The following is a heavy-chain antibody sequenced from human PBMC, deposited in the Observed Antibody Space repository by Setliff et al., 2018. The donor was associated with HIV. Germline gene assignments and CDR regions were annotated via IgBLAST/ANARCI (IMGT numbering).Heavy chain of an antibody. CDR1: GVTFSSYS. CDR2: ISGSGSRV. Sequence: PGGSLRLSCAASGVTFSSYSMNWVRQSPGKGLEWVSYISGSGSRVDYADSVKGRFTVSRDYARSSLYLQVNSLRSDDTAVYYCARDLIWGFEYWGQGTPVTVSS. CDR3: ARDLIWGFEY. D-gene: IGHD3-16*01. V-gene: IGHV3-48*01. J-gene: IGHJ4*02.